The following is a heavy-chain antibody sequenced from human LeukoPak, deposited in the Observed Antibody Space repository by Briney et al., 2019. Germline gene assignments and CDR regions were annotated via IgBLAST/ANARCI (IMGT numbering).Heavy chain of an antibody. CDR1: GDSINSGSHY. Sequence: SETLSLTCTVSGDSINSGSHYWSWLRQPAGKGLEWIGRIYTSGSTNYNPSLKSRVTISVDTSKNEFSLNLDSVTAADTAVYYCARTTYYEFWSGSPGAFDIWGQGSRVTVSS. CDR2: IYTSGST. J-gene: IGHJ3*02. V-gene: IGHV4-61*02. D-gene: IGHD3-3*01. CDR3: ARTTYYEFWSGSPGAFDI.